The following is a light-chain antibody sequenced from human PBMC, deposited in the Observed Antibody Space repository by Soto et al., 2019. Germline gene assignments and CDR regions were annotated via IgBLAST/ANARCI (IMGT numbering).Light chain of an antibody. CDR2: GAS. CDR3: QHFGGTTFT. Sequence: VVLTQSPATLSLSPGERATLSCRASQSVSSYLAWYQQKPGQAPRLLIYGASTRATGIPDRFSGSGSGTHFTLTISRLEPGDFAVYYCQHFGGTTFTFGQGTRLEIK. J-gene: IGKJ5*01. V-gene: IGKV3-20*01. CDR1: QSVSSY.